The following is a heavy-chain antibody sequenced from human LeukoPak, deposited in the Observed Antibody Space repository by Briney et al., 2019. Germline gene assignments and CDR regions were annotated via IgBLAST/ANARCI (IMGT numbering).Heavy chain of an antibody. J-gene: IGHJ4*02. Sequence: PGRSLRLSCAASGFTFSSYGMHWVRQAPGKGLEWVAVISYDGSNKYYADTEKGRFTISRDNSKNTLYLQMNSLRAEDTAVYYCAKDYRRYCSSTSCQPFDYWGQGTLVTVSS. CDR1: GFTFSSYG. CDR2: ISYDGSNK. V-gene: IGHV3-30*18. CDR3: AKDYRRYCSSTSCQPFDY. D-gene: IGHD2-2*01.